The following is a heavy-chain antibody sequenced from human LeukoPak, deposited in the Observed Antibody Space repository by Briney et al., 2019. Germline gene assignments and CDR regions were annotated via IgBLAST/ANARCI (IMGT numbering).Heavy chain of an antibody. CDR1: GGSISSGSYY. CDR3: ARGQNTLFGVVTWDDAFDI. Sequence: SQTLSLTCAVSGGSISSGSYYWNWIRQPAGKELEWIRRIYTSGSTNYNPSLKSRVTISVDMSKNHFSLKLSSVTAADTAVYYCARGQNTLFGVVTWDDAFDIWGQGTMVTVSS. V-gene: IGHV4-61*02. CDR2: IYTSGST. J-gene: IGHJ3*02. D-gene: IGHD3-3*01.